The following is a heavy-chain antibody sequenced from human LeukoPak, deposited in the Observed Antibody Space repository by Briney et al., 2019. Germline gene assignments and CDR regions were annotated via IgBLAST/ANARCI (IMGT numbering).Heavy chain of an antibody. CDR2: ISSSSSYI. Sequence: GGSLRLSCAASGFTFSSYSMNWVRQAPGEGLEWVSSISSSSSYIYYADSVKGRFTISRDNAKNSLYLQMNSLRAEDTAVYYCALTYITGIVDAFGIWGQGTMVTVSS. J-gene: IGHJ3*02. CDR3: ALTYITGIVDAFGI. D-gene: IGHD1-20*01. CDR1: GFTFSSYS. V-gene: IGHV3-21*01.